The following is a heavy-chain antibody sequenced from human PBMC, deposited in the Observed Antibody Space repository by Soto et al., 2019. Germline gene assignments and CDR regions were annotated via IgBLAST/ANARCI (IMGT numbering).Heavy chain of an antibody. J-gene: IGHJ4*02. Sequence: EMQLVESGGGLVQPGGSLRLTCAASGFTFSGSWMSWVRQAPGKGLEWVANVNKDGSDKYYVDSVKGRFTISRVNDQKSLYLQMNSLRVEDKAVYYCVGGGGNLDQWGQGTLVTVSS. D-gene: IGHD3-16*01. V-gene: IGHV3-7*02. CDR3: VGGGGNLDQ. CDR1: GFTFSGSW. CDR2: VNKDGSDK.